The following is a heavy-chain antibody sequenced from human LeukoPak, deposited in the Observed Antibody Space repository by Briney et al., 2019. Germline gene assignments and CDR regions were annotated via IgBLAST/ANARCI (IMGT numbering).Heavy chain of an antibody. D-gene: IGHD1-26*01. Sequence: GGSLRLSCAASGFTFSSYAMHWVRQAPGKGLEWVAVISYDGSNKYYADSVKGRFTISRDNSKNTLYLQMNSLRAEDTAVYYCARVYSGSYSFAFDIWGQGTMVTVSS. CDR2: ISYDGSNK. CDR1: GFTFSSYA. V-gene: IGHV3-30*04. CDR3: ARVYSGSYSFAFDI. J-gene: IGHJ3*02.